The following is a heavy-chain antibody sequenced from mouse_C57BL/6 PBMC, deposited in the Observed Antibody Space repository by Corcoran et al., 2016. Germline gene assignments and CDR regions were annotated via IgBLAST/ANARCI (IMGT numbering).Heavy chain of an antibody. D-gene: IGHD1-1*01. V-gene: IGHV1-26*01. CDR2: INPNNGGT. J-gene: IGHJ3*01. Sequence: EVQLQQSGPELVKPGASVKISCKASGYTFTDYYMNWVKQSHGKSLEWIGDINPNNGGTSYNQKFKGKATLTVDKSSSTAYMELRSLTSEDSAVYYCARTTEEALFAYWGQGTLVTVSA. CDR3: ARTTEEALFAY. CDR1: GYTFTDYY.